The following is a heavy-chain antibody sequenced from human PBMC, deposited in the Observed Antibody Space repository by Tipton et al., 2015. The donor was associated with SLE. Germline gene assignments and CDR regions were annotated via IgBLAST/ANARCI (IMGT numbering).Heavy chain of an antibody. CDR3: ARGLGGEGAFDI. D-gene: IGHD2-21*01. Sequence: TLSLTCTVSGGSISSYYWSWIRQPPGKGLEWIGYIYYSGSTNYNPSLKSRVTISVDTSKNQFSLKLSSVTAADTAVYYCARGLGGEGAFDIWGQGTTVTVSS. V-gene: IGHV4-59*01. CDR2: IYYSGST. CDR1: GGSISSYY. J-gene: IGHJ3*02.